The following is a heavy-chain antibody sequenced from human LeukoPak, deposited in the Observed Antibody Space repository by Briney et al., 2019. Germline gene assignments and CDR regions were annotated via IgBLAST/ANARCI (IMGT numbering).Heavy chain of an antibody. CDR2: ISSSSSYI. D-gene: IGHD3-22*01. Sequence: GGPLRLSCAASGFTFSSYSMNWVRQAPGKGLEWVSSISSSSSYIYYADSVKGRFTISRNNAKNSLYLQMNSLRAEDTAVYYCARDVNYYDSSGSEIYYYYYYMDVWGKGTTVTVSS. V-gene: IGHV3-21*01. J-gene: IGHJ6*03. CDR1: GFTFSSYS. CDR3: ARDVNYYDSSGSEIYYYYYYMDV.